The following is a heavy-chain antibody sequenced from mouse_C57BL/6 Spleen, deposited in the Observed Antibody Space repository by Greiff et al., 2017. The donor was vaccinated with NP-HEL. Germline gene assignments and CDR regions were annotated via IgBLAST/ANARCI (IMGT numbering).Heavy chain of an antibody. V-gene: IGHV1-64*01. D-gene: IGHD4-1*01. CDR3: ARRNWDGAMDY. J-gene: IGHJ4*01. CDR1: GYTFTSYW. CDR2: IHPNSGST. Sequence: VQLQQPGAELVKPGASVKLSCKASGYTFTSYWMHWVKQRPGQGLEWIGMIHPNSGSTNYNEKFKSKATLTVDKSSSTAYMQLSSLTSEDSAVYYCARRNWDGAMDYWGQGTSGTVSS.